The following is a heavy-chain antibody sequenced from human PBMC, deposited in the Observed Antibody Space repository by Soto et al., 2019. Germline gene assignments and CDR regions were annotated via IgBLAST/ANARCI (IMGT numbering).Heavy chain of an antibody. CDR2: INHSGST. D-gene: IGHD6-19*01. V-gene: IGHV4-34*01. CDR1: GGSFSGYY. J-gene: IGHJ5*02. Sequence: SETLSLTCAVYGGSFSGYYWSWIRQPPGKGLEWIGEINHSGSTNYNPSLKSRVTISVDTSKNQFSLKLSSVTAADTAVYYCARGQSSGWGNWFDPWGQGTLVTVSS. CDR3: ARGQSSGWGNWFDP.